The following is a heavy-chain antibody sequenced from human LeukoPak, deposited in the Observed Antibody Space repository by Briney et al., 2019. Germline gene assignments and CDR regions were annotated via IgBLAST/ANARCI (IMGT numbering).Heavy chain of an antibody. CDR1: GYSFTSYW. J-gene: IGHJ4*02. CDR3: ARRSSGPFYYFDY. Sequence: PGESLKISCKGSGYSFTSYWIGWVRQMPGKGLEWMGIIYPGGSDTRNSPSFQGLVTISADKSVSTAYLQWCSLKASDTATYYCARRSSGPFYYFDYWGQGTLVTVSS. D-gene: IGHD3-22*01. V-gene: IGHV5-51*01. CDR2: IYPGGSDT.